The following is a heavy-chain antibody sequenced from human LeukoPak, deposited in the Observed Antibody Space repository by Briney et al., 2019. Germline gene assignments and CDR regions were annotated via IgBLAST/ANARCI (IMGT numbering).Heavy chain of an antibody. CDR3: ARDRPRYCGGDCYSSWYFDL. CDR1: GFTFSSYW. Sequence: GGSLRLSCAASGFTFSSYWMSWVRQAPGKGLEWVANIKQDGSEKYYVDSVKGRFTISRDNAKNSLYLQMNSLRAEDTAVYYCARDRPRYCGGDCYSSWYFDLWGRGTLVTVSS. V-gene: IGHV3-7*03. CDR2: IKQDGSEK. D-gene: IGHD2-21*02. J-gene: IGHJ2*01.